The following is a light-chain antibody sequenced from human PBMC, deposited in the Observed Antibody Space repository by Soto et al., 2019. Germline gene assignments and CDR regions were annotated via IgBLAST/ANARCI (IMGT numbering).Light chain of an antibody. V-gene: IGLV1-40*01. Sequence: QSVLTQPPSVSGAPGQRVTISCTGSRSNIGAGYDVHWYQQLPGTVPRLLISGNTNRPSGVPDRFSGSKSGTSASLVISGLQPEDEADYYCQSYDSSLSGSVFGGGTKVTVL. CDR2: GNT. CDR1: RSNIGAGYD. CDR3: QSYDSSLSGSV. J-gene: IGLJ3*02.